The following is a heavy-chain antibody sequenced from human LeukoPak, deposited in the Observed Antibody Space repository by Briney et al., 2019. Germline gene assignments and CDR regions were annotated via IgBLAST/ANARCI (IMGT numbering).Heavy chain of an antibody. CDR1: GGSFSGYY. CDR2: INHSGST. D-gene: IGHD6-13*01. Sequence: PSETLSLTCAVYGGSFSGYYWSWIRQPPGKGLEWIGEINHSGSTNYNPSLKSRVTISVDTSKNQFSLKLSSVTAADTAVYYCARVSTAAVIDYWGQGTLITVSS. J-gene: IGHJ4*02. CDR3: ARVSTAAVIDY. V-gene: IGHV4-34*01.